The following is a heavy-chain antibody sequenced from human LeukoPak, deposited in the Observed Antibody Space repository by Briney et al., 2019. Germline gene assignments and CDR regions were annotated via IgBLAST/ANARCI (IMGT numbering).Heavy chain of an antibody. CDR3: ARHRLHYGGYEKTFDY. D-gene: IGHD4-23*01. V-gene: IGHV3-48*01. CDR2: ISHSSSTI. J-gene: IGHJ4*02. Sequence: GGPLSLSCAAWGFPLRSYSMLGLRQAPGRGGEGVSYISHSSSTIYYADSVKGRSTIPRDNAKKSLYLRRNSLRAEDSAVYYGARHRLHYGGYEKTFDYWGQGTLVTVSS. CDR1: GFPLRSYS.